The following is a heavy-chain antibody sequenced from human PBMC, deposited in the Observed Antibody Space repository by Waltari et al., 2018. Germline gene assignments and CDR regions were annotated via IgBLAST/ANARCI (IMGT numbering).Heavy chain of an antibody. CDR1: GFTFSSYW. CDR2: IKQDGSEK. V-gene: IGHV3-7*01. CDR3: ARDRAVVTVYFDY. J-gene: IGHJ4*02. D-gene: IGHD3-22*01. Sequence: EVQLVESGGGLVQPGGSLRLSCAASGFTFSSYWMSWVRQAPGKGLEWVANIKQDGSEKYYVDSVKGRFTISRDNAKNSLYLQMNSLRAEDTAVYYCARDRAVVTVYFDYWGQGTLVTVSS.